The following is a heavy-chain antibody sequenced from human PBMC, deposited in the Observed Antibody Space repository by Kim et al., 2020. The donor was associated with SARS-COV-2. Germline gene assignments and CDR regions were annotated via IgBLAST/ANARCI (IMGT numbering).Heavy chain of an antibody. CDR1: GASISINTFY. J-gene: IGHJ6*01. Sequence: SETLSLTCTVSGASISINTFYWGWIRQPPGKGLEWVGGVHHSGSTSYNPSLMSRASVSVDSSRNQFFLRLTSVTASDTAVYDCGRRSPSRPPGDWG. V-gene: IGHV4-39*01. CDR3: GRRSPSRPPGD. CDR2: VHHSGST. D-gene: IGHD3-16*01.